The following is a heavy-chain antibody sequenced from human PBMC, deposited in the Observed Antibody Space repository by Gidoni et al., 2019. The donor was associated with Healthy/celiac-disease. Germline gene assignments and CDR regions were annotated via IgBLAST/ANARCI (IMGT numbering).Heavy chain of an antibody. D-gene: IGHD3-16*01. V-gene: IGHV4-4*06. Sequence: KSRVTMSVDTSKNQFSLKLSSVTAADTAVYYCAREGPPQGFGAFDIWGQGTMVTVSS. CDR3: AREGPPQGFGAFDI. J-gene: IGHJ3*02.